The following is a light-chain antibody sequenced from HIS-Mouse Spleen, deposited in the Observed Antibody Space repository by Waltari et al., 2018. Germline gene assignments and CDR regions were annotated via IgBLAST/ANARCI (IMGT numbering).Light chain of an antibody. V-gene: IGLV3-21*02. CDR2: DDS. CDR3: QVWDSSSDRV. Sequence: SYELTQPPSVSVAPGQTARITCGGNNIGSKSVHWYQQKPGQAPVLVVYDDSDRPSGSPERFSGSNSGNTATLTISRVEAGDEADYYCQVWDSSSDRVFGTGTKVTVL. CDR1: NIGSKS. J-gene: IGLJ1*01.